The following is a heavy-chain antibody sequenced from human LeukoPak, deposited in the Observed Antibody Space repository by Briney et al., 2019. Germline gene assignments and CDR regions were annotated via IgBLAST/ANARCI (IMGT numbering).Heavy chain of an antibody. V-gene: IGHV3-30*04. CDR1: GFTFTTYS. CDR3: ARWASRSLGVFDY. Sequence: GGSLRLSCAASGFTFTTYSLHWVRQAPGKGLEGGAAISFDGNTEHYESSVRGRFTISRDDSRNTLFLQMNSLTTEDTAVYYCARWASRSLGVFDYWGQGTLVAVSS. J-gene: IGHJ4*02. CDR2: ISFDGNTE.